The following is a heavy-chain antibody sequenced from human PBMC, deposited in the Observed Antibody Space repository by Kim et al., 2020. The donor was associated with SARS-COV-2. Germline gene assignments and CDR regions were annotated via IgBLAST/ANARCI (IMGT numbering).Heavy chain of an antibody. CDR1: GFTVSSNY. CDR3: ACLWPFGVRGVISGLV. V-gene: IGHV3-66*01. Sequence: GGSLRLSCAASGFTVSSNYMSWVRQAPGKGLEWVSVIYSGGSTYYADSVKGRFTISRDNSKNTLYLQMNSLRAEDTAVYYCACLWPFGVRGVISGLVWGQGTMVTVSS. D-gene: IGHD3-10*01. CDR2: IYSGGST. J-gene: IGHJ3*01.